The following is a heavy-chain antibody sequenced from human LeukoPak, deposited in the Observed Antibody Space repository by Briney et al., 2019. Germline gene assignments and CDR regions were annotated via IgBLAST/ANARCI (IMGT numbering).Heavy chain of an antibody. Sequence: ASVKVSCKASGYTFTSYGISWVRQAPGQGLEWMGWISAYNGNTNYAQKLQGRVTMTTDTSTSTAYMELRSLRSDDTAVYYCARVGPGTEIAVAGSADYWGQGTLVTVSS. CDR3: ARVGPGTEIAVAGSADY. J-gene: IGHJ4*02. CDR2: ISAYNGNT. CDR1: GYTFTSYG. V-gene: IGHV1-18*01. D-gene: IGHD6-19*01.